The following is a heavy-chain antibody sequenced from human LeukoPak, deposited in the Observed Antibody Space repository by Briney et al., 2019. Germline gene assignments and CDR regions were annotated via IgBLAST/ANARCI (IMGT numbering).Heavy chain of an antibody. V-gene: IGHV3-48*04. Sequence: GGSLRLSFAASGFTFRNYGMNWVRQAPGKGREWVSYISSSSMNIAYADSVKGRFTISRDNIKNSLYLQINSLRVEDTSVYYCARGGAARPDYWGQGTLVTVSS. D-gene: IGHD6-6*01. CDR2: ISSSSMNI. CDR3: ARGGAARPDY. J-gene: IGHJ4*02. CDR1: GFTFRNYG.